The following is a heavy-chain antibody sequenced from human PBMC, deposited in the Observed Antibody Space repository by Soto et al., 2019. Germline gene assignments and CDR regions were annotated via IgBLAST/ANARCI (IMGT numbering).Heavy chain of an antibody. Sequence: ESGGGVVQPGRSLRLSCAASGFTFSRYDMHWVRQAPGKGLEWLAIISYDGSNKYYADSVKGRFTISRDNSKNTQYLQMNSLRPGDTAVYYCAKGSYSGIYSDFDYWGQGTLVTVSS. V-gene: IGHV3-30*18. D-gene: IGHD1-26*01. J-gene: IGHJ4*02. CDR3: AKGSYSGIYSDFDY. CDR1: GFTFSRYD. CDR2: ISYDGSNK.